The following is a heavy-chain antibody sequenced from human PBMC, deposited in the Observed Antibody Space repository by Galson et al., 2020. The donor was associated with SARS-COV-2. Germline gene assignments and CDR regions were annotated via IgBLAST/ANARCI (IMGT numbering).Heavy chain of an antibody. D-gene: IGHD2-2*01. V-gene: IGHV3-15*01. J-gene: IGHJ4*02. CDR1: GFTVSTAW. Sequence: GGSLRLSCAASGFTVSTAWQSWDRQAQGTGMEWVGRIKSKTDGGTTDYAAPVKGRFTISRDDSKNTLYLQMNSLITDDTAVYYCTSGPSALACDYWGQGTLVTVSS. CDR2: IKSKTDGGTT. CDR3: TSGPSALACDY.